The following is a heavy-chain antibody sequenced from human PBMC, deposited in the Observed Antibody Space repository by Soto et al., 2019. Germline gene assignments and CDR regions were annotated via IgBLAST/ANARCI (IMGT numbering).Heavy chain of an antibody. Sequence: SETLSLTCAVYGGSFSGYYWSWIRQTPGKGLEWIGEINHSGSTNYNPSLKSRVTISVDTSKNQFSLKLSSVTAADTAVYYCARGRGGVRGVISFYYYYGMDIWGQGTTVTVSS. CDR1: GGSFSGYY. CDR2: INHSGST. J-gene: IGHJ6*02. CDR3: ARGRGGVRGVISFYYYYGMDI. V-gene: IGHV4-34*01. D-gene: IGHD3-10*01.